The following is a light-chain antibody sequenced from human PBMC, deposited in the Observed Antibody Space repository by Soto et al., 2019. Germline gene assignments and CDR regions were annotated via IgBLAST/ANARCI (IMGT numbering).Light chain of an antibody. CDR2: DAS. CDR1: QSVSTY. V-gene: IGKV3-20*01. J-gene: IGKJ5*01. CDR3: QQYGSSPIT. Sequence: DIVLAQSPATLSLSPGERATLSCRASQSVSTYLAWYQQKPGQAPRLFIYDASNRATGIPARFTGSGSGTDFTLTISGLEPEDFAVYYCQQYGSSPITFGQGTRLEIK.